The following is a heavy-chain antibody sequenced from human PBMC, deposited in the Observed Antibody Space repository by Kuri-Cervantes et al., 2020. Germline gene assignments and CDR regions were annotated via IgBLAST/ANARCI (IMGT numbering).Heavy chain of an antibody. Sequence: GGSLRLSCAASGFTVSSYGMHWVRQAPGKGVEWVAIISYDGSNKYYADSVKGRFTISRNNSKNTLYLQMNSLRAEDTAVYYCARGVTGIDNFDYWGQGTLVTVSS. J-gene: IGHJ4*02. CDR2: ISYDGSNK. D-gene: IGHD1-20*01. CDR1: GFTVSSYG. CDR3: ARGVTGIDNFDY. V-gene: IGHV3-30*03.